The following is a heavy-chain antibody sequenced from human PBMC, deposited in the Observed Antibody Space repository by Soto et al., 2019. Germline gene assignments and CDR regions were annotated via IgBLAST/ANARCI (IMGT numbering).Heavy chain of an antibody. D-gene: IGHD2-15*01. V-gene: IGHV3-23*01. CDR3: AKVGSSPSKITVVMNRYYFDY. CDR1: GFTFSSYA. CDR2: ISGSGGST. Sequence: RGSLRLSCAASGFTFSSYAMSWVRQAPGKGLEWVSAISGSGGSTYYADSVKGRFTISRDNSKNTLYLQMNSLRAEDTAVYYCAKVGSSPSKITVVMNRYYFDYWGQGTLVTVSS. J-gene: IGHJ4*02.